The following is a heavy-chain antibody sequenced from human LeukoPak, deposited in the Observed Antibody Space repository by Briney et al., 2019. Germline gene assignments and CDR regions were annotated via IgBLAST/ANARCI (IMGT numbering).Heavy chain of an antibody. Sequence: GGSLRLSCAASGFTFSSYGMHWVRQAPGKGLEWVAVISYDGSNKYYADSVKGRFTISRDNSKNTLYLQMNSLRAEDTAVYYCAKLKFPYYYDSSGSGAAFDIWGQGTMVTVPS. CDR3: AKLKFPYYYDSSGSGAAFDI. J-gene: IGHJ3*02. D-gene: IGHD3-22*01. CDR1: GFTFSSYG. V-gene: IGHV3-30*18. CDR2: ISYDGSNK.